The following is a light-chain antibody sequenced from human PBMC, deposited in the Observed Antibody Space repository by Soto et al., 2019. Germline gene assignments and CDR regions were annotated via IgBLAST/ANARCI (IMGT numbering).Light chain of an antibody. J-gene: IGLJ1*01. CDR2: EVS. Sequence: QSAPTQPASVSGSRGQSITIYCAATSSDVGGYNYVSWYQQHPGKAPKLIIYEVSNRPSGVSNRFSGSRSGNTASLTISGLQAEDEADYYCSSYSRGSTLFGSGTKLTV. CDR1: SSDVGGYNY. V-gene: IGLV2-14*01. CDR3: SSYSRGSTL.